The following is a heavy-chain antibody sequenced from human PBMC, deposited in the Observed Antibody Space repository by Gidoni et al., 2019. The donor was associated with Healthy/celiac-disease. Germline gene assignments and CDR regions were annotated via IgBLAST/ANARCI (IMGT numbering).Heavy chain of an antibody. CDR1: GGSFSGYY. V-gene: IGHV4-34*01. CDR3: ARSRVLLWFGELSPRGHYGMDV. J-gene: IGHJ6*02. D-gene: IGHD3-10*01. CDR2: INHSGST. Sequence: QVQLQQWGAGLLKPSETLSLTCAVYGGSFSGYYWSWIRQPPGKGLEWIGEINHSGSTNYNPSLKSRVTISVDTSKNQFSLKLSSVTAADTAVYYCARSRVLLWFGELSPRGHYGMDVWGQGTTVTVSS.